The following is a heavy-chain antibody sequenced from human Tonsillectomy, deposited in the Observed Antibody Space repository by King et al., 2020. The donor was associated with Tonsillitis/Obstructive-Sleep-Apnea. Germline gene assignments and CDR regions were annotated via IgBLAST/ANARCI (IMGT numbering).Heavy chain of an antibody. CDR3: ARAHDPKPFGI. J-gene: IGHJ3*02. CDR2: ISSSSSYT. Sequence: VQLVESGGGLVKPGGSLRLSCAASGFTFSDYYMSWIRQAPGKGLEWVSDISSSSSYTNYADSVKGRFTISRDNAKNSLYLQMNSLRAEDTAVYYCARAHDPKPFGIWGQGTMVTVSS. V-gene: IGHV3-11*06. CDR1: GFTFSDYY.